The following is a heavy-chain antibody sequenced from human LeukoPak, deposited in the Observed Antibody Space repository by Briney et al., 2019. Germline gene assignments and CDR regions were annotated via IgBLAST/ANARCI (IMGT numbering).Heavy chain of an antibody. CDR1: GGSFSGYY. V-gene: IGHV4-34*01. D-gene: IGHD2-2*01. CDR3: ASYKRAPAAIDY. Sequence: SETLSLTCAVYGGSFSGYYWSWIRQPPGKGLEWIGEINHSGSTNYNPSLKSRVTISVDTSKNQFPLKLSSVTAADTAVYYCASYKRAPAAIDYWGQGTLATVSS. CDR2: INHSGST. J-gene: IGHJ4*02.